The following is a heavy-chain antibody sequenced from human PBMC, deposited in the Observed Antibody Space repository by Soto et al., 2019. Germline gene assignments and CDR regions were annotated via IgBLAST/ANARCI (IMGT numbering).Heavy chain of an antibody. D-gene: IGHD6-13*01. V-gene: IGHV4-61*01. CDR2: ISYSGST. CDR3: ARGGAASGTYYYYGMDV. CDR1: GDSVSSGSYY. Sequence: QVQLQESGPGLVKPSETLSLTCTVSGDSVSSGSYYWSWIRQPPGQGLEWIAYISYSGSTNYNPSLMSRVTISVDASKSQFSLRLRSVTAADTAVYYCARGGAASGTYYYYGMDVWGQGTTVTVSS. J-gene: IGHJ6*02.